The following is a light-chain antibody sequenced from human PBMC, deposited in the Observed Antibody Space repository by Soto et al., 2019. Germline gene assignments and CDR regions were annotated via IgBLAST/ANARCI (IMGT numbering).Light chain of an antibody. CDR2: AAS. J-gene: IGKJ1*01. CDR1: QDIGKS. Sequence: DIQMTQSPSSLSASVGDRLTITCRASQDIGKSLAWYQQKPGKAPKPLIYAASTLHSGVPSRFSGGGSGTHFTLTISSLQPEDVATYYCQMYVSAPQTFGQGTMLEIK. V-gene: IGKV1-27*01. CDR3: QMYVSAPQT.